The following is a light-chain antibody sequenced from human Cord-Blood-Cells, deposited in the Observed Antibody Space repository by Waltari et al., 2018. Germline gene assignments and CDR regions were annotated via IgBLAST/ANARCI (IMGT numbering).Light chain of an antibody. CDR3: LQHNSYPLT. CDR2: AAS. Sequence: DIQINQSPSSLSASVGDRVTITCRASQGIRNDVGWYQQKPGKAPKRLIYAASSLQSGVPSRFSGSGSGTEFTLTISSLQAEDFATYYGLQHNSYPLTFGGGTKVEIK. CDR1: QGIRND. J-gene: IGKJ4*01. V-gene: IGKV1-17*01.